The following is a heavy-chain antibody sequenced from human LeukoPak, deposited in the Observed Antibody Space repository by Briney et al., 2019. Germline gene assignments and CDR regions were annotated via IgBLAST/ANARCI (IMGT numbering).Heavy chain of an antibody. CDR2: IRSSGSDI. Sequence: GGSLRLSCVASGFTFNTYEMNWVRQAPGRGLEWVSNIRSSGSDINYADSVKGRFTISRDDAKNSMYLHMNSLRAEDTAVYYCARGGGFSYGSNDYFDYWGQGTLVTVSS. V-gene: IGHV3-48*03. J-gene: IGHJ4*02. D-gene: IGHD5-18*01. CDR3: ARGGGFSYGSNDYFDY. CDR1: GFTFNTYE.